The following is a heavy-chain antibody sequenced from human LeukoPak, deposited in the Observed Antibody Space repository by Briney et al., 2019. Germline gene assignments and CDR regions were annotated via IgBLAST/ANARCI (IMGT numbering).Heavy chain of an antibody. D-gene: IGHD3-10*01. CDR1: GYRFNRYW. V-gene: IGHV5-51*01. J-gene: IGHJ6*02. Sequence: GESLKIPCKCSGYRFNRYWIGWVRQMPGKGLEWVGIIYPGDSDTRYRPCFQGQVTISADKCISTAYLQWSSLNASDTAMYYCARLGSGIDVWGQGTTVTVSS. CDR2: IYPGDSDT. CDR3: ARLGSGIDV.